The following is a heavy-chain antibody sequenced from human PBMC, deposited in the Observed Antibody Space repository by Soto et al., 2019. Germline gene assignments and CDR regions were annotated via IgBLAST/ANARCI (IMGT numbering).Heavy chain of an antibody. CDR2: IYYSGST. CDR3: ARHYSSGSRNWFDP. CDR1: GGSINSSSYF. D-gene: IGHD6-19*01. V-gene: IGHV4-39*01. Sequence: SETLSLTCSVSGGSINSSSYFWGWVRQPPGKGLEWIGSIYYSGSTYYNPSLRSRVTISVDTSKNRFSLKLSSVTAADTAVFYCARHYSSGSRNWFDPWGQGTLVTVSS. J-gene: IGHJ5*02.